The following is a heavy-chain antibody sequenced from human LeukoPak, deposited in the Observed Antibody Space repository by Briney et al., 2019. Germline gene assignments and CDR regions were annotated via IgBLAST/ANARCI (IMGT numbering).Heavy chain of an antibody. D-gene: IGHD1-26*01. Sequence: GGSLRLSCAASGFAFSSYWMHWVRQGPGKGMVWVSRIDSNGRTINYADSVKGRFTISRDNANSMLYLQMNSLRAEDSAVYYCAKDFVGPDDYWGQGTLVTVSS. CDR2: IDSNGRTI. J-gene: IGHJ4*02. V-gene: IGHV3-74*01. CDR1: GFAFSSYW. CDR3: AKDFVGPDDY.